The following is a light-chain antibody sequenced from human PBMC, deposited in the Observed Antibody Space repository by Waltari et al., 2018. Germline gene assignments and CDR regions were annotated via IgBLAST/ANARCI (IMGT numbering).Light chain of an antibody. V-gene: IGKV3-20*01. J-gene: IGKJ1*01. CDR3: QQYCSLPWT. CDR2: DAS. Sequence: EVVLTQSSVTLSLSPGERATLPCRASESVTNDYLAWYQQKPGQAPRLLIYDASIRAAGIADRFSGSGSGTDFTLTIIRLAPEDFEVYNCQQYCSLPWTFGQGTMVDMK. CDR1: ESVTNDY.